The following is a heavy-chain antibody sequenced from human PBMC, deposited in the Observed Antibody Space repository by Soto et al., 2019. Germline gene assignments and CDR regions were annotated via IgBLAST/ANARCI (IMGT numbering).Heavy chain of an antibody. D-gene: IGHD2-15*01. J-gene: IGHJ5*02. Sequence: PGGSLRLSCAASGLTFSSYAMSWVRQAPGKGLEWVSAISGSGGSTYYADSVKGRFTISRDNSKNTLYLQMNSLRAEDTAVYYCAKDKLVVVVAATTFDPWGQGTLVTVSS. CDR3: AKDKLVVVVAATTFDP. V-gene: IGHV3-23*01. CDR2: ISGSGGST. CDR1: GLTFSSYA.